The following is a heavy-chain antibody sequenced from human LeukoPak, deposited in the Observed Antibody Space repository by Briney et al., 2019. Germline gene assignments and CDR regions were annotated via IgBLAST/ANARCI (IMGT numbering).Heavy chain of an antibody. CDR1: GGSFSGYY. V-gene: IGHV4-34*01. J-gene: IGHJ4*02. CDR2: INHSGST. D-gene: IGHD5-24*01. CDR3: ARGQRWLQLYYFDY. Sequence: PSETLSLTCAVYGGSFSGYYWSWIRQPPGKGLEWIGEINHSGSTNYNPSLKSRVTISVDTSQNQFSLKLSSVTAADTAVYYCARGQRWLQLYYFDYWGQGTLVTVSS.